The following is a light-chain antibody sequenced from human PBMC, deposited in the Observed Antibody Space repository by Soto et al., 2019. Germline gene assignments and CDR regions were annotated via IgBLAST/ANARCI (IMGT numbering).Light chain of an antibody. V-gene: IGKV4-1*01. J-gene: IGKJ2*01. CDR1: QSVLHSSNNKNY. CDR3: HQYYSVPQT. CDR2: WAS. Sequence: DIVMTQSPDSLAVSLGERATINCKSSQSVLHSSNNKNYLAWYQQKPGQPPRLLIYWASTRESGVPDRVSGSGSATDFTLTISRLQAEDVAVYYCHQYYSVPQTFGQGTNLDIK.